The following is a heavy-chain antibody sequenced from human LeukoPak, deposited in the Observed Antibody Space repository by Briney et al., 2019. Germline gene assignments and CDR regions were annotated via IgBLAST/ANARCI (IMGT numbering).Heavy chain of an antibody. CDR2: IYHSGST. CDR1: GYSISSGYY. CDR3: ARAGGIAAAGLFDY. D-gene: IGHD6-13*01. Sequence: SETLSLTCSVSGYSISSGYYWGWIRQPPGKGLAWIGSIYHSGSTYYHPSLKNRVTISVDASNKQFSWKLSCVTAADTAVYYCARAGGIAAAGLFDYCGQGTLVTVSS. V-gene: IGHV4-38-2*02. J-gene: IGHJ4*02.